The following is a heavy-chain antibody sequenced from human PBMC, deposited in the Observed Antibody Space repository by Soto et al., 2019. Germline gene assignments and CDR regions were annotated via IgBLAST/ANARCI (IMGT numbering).Heavy chain of an antibody. CDR2: TSYDGSNE. CDR3: ARDQRKKGDMDV. J-gene: IGHJ6*02. V-gene: IGHV3-30-3*01. CDR1: GFTFSTYA. Sequence: PGGSLRLSCAASGFTFSTYAMHWVRQAPGKGLEWVAVTSYDGSNEYYGDSVKGRFTISRDNSKNTVYLQMNSLRAEDTAVYYCARDQRKKGDMDVWGQGTTVTVSS. D-gene: IGHD3-16*01.